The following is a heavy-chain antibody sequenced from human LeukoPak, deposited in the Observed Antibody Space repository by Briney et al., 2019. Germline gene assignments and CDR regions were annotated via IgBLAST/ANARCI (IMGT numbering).Heavy chain of an antibody. V-gene: IGHV5-51*01. CDR1: GYSFTNYW. CDR3: ARAHRLATAGSGHAFDI. D-gene: IGHD6-13*01. Sequence: GESLKISCKASGYSFTNYWIGWVRQMPGKGLEWMGIIYPGDSDTRYTPSFQGQVTISADKSISTASLQWDSLKASDTAMYYCARAHRLATAGSGHAFDIWGQGTMVIVSS. CDR2: IYPGDSDT. J-gene: IGHJ3*02.